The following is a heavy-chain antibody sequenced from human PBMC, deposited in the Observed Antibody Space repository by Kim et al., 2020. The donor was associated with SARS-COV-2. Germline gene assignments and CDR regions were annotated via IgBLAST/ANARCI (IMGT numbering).Heavy chain of an antibody. CDR1: GGTISTGTW. V-gene: IGHV4-4*02. J-gene: IGHJ5*02. D-gene: IGHD1-26*01. CDR3: ARLDFVSGGYYWFDP. Sequence: SDTLSLTCGVSGGTISTGTWCGWVRQPPGKGVGWIGVISHRVKNNYNPSLRSRVTISVDNSKNQFSLSRNSVTPADTAVYYCARLDFVSGGYYWFDPWGQGTLLTVSS. CDR2: ISHRVKN.